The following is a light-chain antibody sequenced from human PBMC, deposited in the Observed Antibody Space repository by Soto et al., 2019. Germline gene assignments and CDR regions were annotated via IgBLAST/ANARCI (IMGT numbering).Light chain of an antibody. CDR2: EVS. J-gene: IGKJ1*01. V-gene: IGKV2D-29*01. CDR3: MQSMQRWT. CDR1: EILVQTDVKTY. Sequence: ISCISIEILVQTDVKTYVYWYMQKPGPTPQLLIYEVSNRLSGVPDRFSGSGSGTDFTLKISRVEADDVGVYYCMQSMQRWTFGQGTKVDIK.